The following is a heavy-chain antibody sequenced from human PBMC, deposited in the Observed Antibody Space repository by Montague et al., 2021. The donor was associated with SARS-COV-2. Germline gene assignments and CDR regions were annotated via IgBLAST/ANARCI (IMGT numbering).Heavy chain of an antibody. CDR1: GDSISSATYY. Sequence: SETLSLTCAVSGDSISSATYYWAWIRQPPGRGLEWLVYIYYSGSTMYNPSLKSRVTMSADTSKNQFSLHLNLVTAADTSVYYCARRLTGLETPFDPGGQGTLVIVSS. J-gene: IGHJ5*02. D-gene: IGHD1-1*01. V-gene: IGHV4-39*01. CDR3: ARRLTGLETPFDP. CDR2: IYYSGST.